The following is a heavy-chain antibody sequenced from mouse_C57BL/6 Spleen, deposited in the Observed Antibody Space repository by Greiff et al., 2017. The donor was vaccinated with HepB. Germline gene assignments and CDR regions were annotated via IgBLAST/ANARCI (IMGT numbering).Heavy chain of an antibody. D-gene: IGHD1-1*01. Sequence: VQLQQSGPELVKPGASVKISCKASGYAFSSSWMNWVKQRPGKGLEWIGRIYPGAGDTNYNGKFKGKATLTADKSSSTAYMKRSSLTSEDSAVYFCARTGGSSFHWYFDVWGTGTTVTVSS. CDR2: IYPGAGDT. V-gene: IGHV1-82*01. J-gene: IGHJ1*03. CDR1: GYAFSSSW. CDR3: ARTGGSSFHWYFDV.